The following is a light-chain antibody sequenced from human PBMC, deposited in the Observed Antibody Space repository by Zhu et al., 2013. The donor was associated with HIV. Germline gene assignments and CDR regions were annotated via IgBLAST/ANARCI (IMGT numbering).Light chain of an antibody. CDR2: GTS. CDR3: QQYVSSPVT. Sequence: EIVLTQSPGTLSLSPGERATLSCRASQSVSSSYLAWYQQKPGQAPRLLIFGTSSRATGIPDRFSGSGSGTDFSLTVSRLEPEDFAVYICQQYVSSPVTFGGGTKVEIK. CDR1: QSVSSSY. J-gene: IGKJ4*01. V-gene: IGKV3-20*01.